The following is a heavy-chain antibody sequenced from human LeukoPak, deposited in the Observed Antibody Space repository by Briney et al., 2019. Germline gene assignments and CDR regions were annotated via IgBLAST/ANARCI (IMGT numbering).Heavy chain of an antibody. Sequence: GASVKVSCKASGYTFSTYGITWVRQAPGQGLEWMGWINVPNGHINYVPKVQGRVSLTADTFTSTAYLEVRSLTPDDTAIYYCARDSDWNVDYWGQGTLVTVSS. D-gene: IGHD1-1*01. V-gene: IGHV1-18*01. CDR1: GYTFSTYG. CDR2: INVPNGHI. CDR3: ARDSDWNVDY. J-gene: IGHJ4*02.